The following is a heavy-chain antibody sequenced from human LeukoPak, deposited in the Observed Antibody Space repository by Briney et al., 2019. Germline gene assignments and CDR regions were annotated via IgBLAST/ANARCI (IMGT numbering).Heavy chain of an antibody. J-gene: IGHJ6*03. Sequence: GGSLRLSCAASGFTFSSYWMSWVRQAPGKGLEWVANIKQDGSEKYYVDSVKGRFTISRDNAKNSLYLQMNSLRAEDTAVYYCARSGGMGYYYYMDVWGKGTTVTISS. V-gene: IGHV3-7*01. D-gene: IGHD1-26*01. CDR2: IKQDGSEK. CDR3: ARSGGMGYYYYMDV. CDR1: GFTFSSYW.